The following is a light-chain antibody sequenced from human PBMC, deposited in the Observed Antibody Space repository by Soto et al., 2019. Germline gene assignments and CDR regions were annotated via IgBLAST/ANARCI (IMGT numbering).Light chain of an antibody. V-gene: IGKV1-5*01. J-gene: IGKJ1*01. CDR2: DAS. Sequence: DIQITQSPSTLSATADDRVTITCRASQSISSWLAWYQHKPGKAPKLLIYDASNLDSGVPSRFSGSGSGTEFSLTISNLQPDDCATYYCQQYENYWTFGQGTKVDIK. CDR3: QQYENYWT. CDR1: QSISSW.